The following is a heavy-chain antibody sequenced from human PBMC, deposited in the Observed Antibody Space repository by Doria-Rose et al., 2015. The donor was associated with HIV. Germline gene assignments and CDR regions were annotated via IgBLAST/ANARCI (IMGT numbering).Heavy chain of an antibody. Sequence: WVRQAPGQGLEWMGGIIPMFGTADYARKFQGRVTITADESTSTGYMELSSLRSEDTAVYYCARDLVSGSTDWGQGTLVTVSS. J-gene: IGHJ4*02. CDR2: IIPMFGTA. V-gene: IGHV1-69*01. CDR3: ARDLVSGSTD. D-gene: IGHD1-26*01.